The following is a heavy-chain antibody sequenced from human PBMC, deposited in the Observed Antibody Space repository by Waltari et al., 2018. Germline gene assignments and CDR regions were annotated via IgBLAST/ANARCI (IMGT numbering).Heavy chain of an antibody. CDR2: INHSGST. V-gene: IGHV4-34*01. CDR3: AGRTDYYDSSGYMTGANWFDP. Sequence: QVQLQQWGAGLLKPSETLSLTCAVYGGSFSVYYWRWIRQPPGKGLGWIGEINHSGSTNYNPSLKSRVTISVDTSKNQFSLKLSSVTAADTAVYYCAGRTDYYDSSGYMTGANWFDPWGQGTLVTVSS. D-gene: IGHD3-22*01. J-gene: IGHJ5*02. CDR1: GGSFSVYY.